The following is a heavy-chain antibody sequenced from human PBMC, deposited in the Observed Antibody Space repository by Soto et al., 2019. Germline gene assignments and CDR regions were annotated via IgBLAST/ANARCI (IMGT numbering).Heavy chain of an antibody. Sequence: QVQLVESGGGLVKPGGSLRISCAVSGFTFSDYYMTWIRQAPGKGLEWVSYISSSTSHTNYADSVKGRFTISRDNAKNSLFLQMNSLRDADTAVYYCARGRGAAAAYFDFWGQGTLVTVSS. CDR2: ISSSTSHT. D-gene: IGHD6-13*01. V-gene: IGHV3-11*05. J-gene: IGHJ4*02. CDR3: ARGRGAAAAYFDF. CDR1: GFTFSDYY.